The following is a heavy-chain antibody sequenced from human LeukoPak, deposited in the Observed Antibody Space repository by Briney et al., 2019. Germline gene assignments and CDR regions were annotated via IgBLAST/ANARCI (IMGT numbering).Heavy chain of an antibody. CDR3: ARDWGPYCSSTSCQLNWFDP. Sequence: SETLSLTCAVYGGFFSGYYWTWIRQPPGKGLEWIGEINHRRSTKYSPSLKSRVTISVDTSKNQFSLRLSSVTAADTAVYYCARDWGPYCSSTSCQLNWFDPWGQGTLVTVSS. CDR2: INHRRST. V-gene: IGHV4-34*01. D-gene: IGHD2-2*01. J-gene: IGHJ5*02. CDR1: GGFFSGYY.